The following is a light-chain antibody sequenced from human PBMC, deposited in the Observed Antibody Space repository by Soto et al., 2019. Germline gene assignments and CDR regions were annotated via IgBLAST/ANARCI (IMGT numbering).Light chain of an antibody. CDR2: GAS. Sequence: IVLTQSQGTLSLSPGERATLSCRASQSVSSTYLAWYQQKPGQAPRLLIYGASSRATGIPDRFSGSGSGTDFTLTISRLEPEDFAVFYCQHYDSLPITFGQGTRLEIK. CDR3: QHYDSLPIT. V-gene: IGKV3-20*01. J-gene: IGKJ5*01. CDR1: QSVSSTY.